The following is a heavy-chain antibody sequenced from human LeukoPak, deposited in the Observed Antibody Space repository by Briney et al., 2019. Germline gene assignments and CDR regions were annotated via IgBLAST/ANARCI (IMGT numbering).Heavy chain of an antibody. Sequence: ASVTVSCKASGYTFTSYDINWVRQATGQGLEWMGWMNTNSGNTDYVQKFQGRVTMTRNTSITTASMELSSLRSEDTAVYYCARSLYSSFDYWGQGTLVTVSS. D-gene: IGHD1-26*01. J-gene: IGHJ4*02. CDR1: GYTFTSYD. V-gene: IGHV1-8*01. CDR3: ARSLYSSFDY. CDR2: MNTNSGNT.